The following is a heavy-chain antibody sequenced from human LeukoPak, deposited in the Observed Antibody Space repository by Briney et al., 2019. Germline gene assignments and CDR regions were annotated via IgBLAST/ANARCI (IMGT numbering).Heavy chain of an antibody. CDR3: AKDLSVKAAFDY. Sequence: GGSLRLSCAASGFTFSSYAMHWVRQAPGKGLEWVAVISYDGSNKYYADSVKGRFTISRDNSKNTLYLQMNSLRAEDTAVYYCAKDLSVKAAFDYWGQGTLVTVSS. J-gene: IGHJ4*02. V-gene: IGHV3-30*04. CDR1: GFTFSSYA. CDR2: ISYDGSNK. D-gene: IGHD4-23*01.